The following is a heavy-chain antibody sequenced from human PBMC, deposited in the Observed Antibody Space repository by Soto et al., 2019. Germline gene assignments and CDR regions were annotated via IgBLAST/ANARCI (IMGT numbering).Heavy chain of an antibody. CDR3: ARGPSCGCFDF. Sequence: ASVKVSCKTSGYTFTTIFLHWLRQAPGQRLEWMGWINPANGVTMYSQKFLGRVSNTRDTSATTAYMELTSLTSDDTAVYYCARGPSCGCFDFWGQGTLVTVAS. V-gene: IGHV1-3*01. CDR1: GYTFTTIF. J-gene: IGHJ4*02. D-gene: IGHD5-12*01. CDR2: INPANGVT.